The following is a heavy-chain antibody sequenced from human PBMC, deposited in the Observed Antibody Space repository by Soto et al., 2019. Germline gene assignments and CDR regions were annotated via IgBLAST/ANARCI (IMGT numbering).Heavy chain of an antibody. CDR1: GGTFGSHT. CDR3: ARVTTNYYYYYMDV. V-gene: IGHV1-69*02. J-gene: IGHJ6*03. Sequence: QVQLVQSEAEVKKPGSSVKVSCKASGGTFGSHTISWVRQAPGQGLEWMGRIIPILGVVKSAQKFQGRVTITADKSTRTAYMELTRLRSDDTAVYYCARVTTNYYYYYMDVWGKGTPVTVSS. CDR2: IIPILGVV. D-gene: IGHD1-1*01.